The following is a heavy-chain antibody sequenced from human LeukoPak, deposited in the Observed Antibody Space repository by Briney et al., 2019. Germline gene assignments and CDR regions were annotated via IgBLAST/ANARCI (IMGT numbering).Heavy chain of an antibody. V-gene: IGHV4-59*01. D-gene: IGHD5-18*01. CDR2: IYYSGST. Sequence: SETLSLTCTVSGGSISSYYWSWIRQPPGKGLEWIGYIYYSGSTNYNPSLKSRVTISVDTSKNQFSLKLSSVTAADTAVCYCARLNSYGPNYYYGMDVWGQGTTVTVSS. J-gene: IGHJ6*02. CDR3: ARLNSYGPNYYYGMDV. CDR1: GGSISSYY.